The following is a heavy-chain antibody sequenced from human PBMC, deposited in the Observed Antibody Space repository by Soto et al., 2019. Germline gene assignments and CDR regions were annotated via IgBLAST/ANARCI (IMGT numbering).Heavy chain of an antibody. CDR1: GFTFSSYA. D-gene: IGHD2-15*01. CDR2: ISGSGGST. CDR3: AKSIVVVVAAIPPGYFDY. J-gene: IGHJ4*02. V-gene: IGHV3-23*01. Sequence: EVQLLESGGGLVQPGGSLRLSCAASGFTFSSYAMSWVRQAPGKGLEWVSAISGSGGSTYYADSVKGRFTISRDNSKHPLYLQMNSLRAEDTAVYYCAKSIVVVVAAIPPGYFDYWGQGTLVTVSS.